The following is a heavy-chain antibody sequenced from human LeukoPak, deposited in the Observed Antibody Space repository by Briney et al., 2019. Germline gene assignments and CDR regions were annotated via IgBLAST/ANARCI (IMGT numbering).Heavy chain of an antibody. J-gene: IGHJ3*02. CDR3: ARGTYRYSGYDDAFDI. V-gene: IGHV3-21*01. Sequence: GGSLRLSCAASGFTFSSYSMNWVRQAPGKGLEWVSSISSSSSYIYYADSVKGRFTISRDNAKNSLYLQMNSLRAEDTAVYYCARGTYRYSGYDDAFDIWGQGTTVTVSS. CDR2: ISSSSSYI. CDR1: GFTFSSYS. D-gene: IGHD5-12*01.